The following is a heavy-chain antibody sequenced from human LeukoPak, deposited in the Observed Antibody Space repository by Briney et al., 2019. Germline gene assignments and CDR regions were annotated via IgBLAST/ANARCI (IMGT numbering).Heavy chain of an antibody. CDR2: INPSGGST. V-gene: IGHV1-46*01. D-gene: IGHD5-24*01. J-gene: IGHJ4*02. CDR1: GCTFTSYY. Sequence: ASVKVSCKASGCTFTSYYMHWVRHAPGQGLEWMGIINPSGGSTSYAQKFQGRVTMTRDMSTSTVYMELSSLRSEDTAVYYCARDEDGYNYGDYWGQGTLVTVSS. CDR3: ARDEDGYNYGDY.